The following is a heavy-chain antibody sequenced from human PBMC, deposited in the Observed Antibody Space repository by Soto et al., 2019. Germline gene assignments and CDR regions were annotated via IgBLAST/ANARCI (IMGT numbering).Heavy chain of an antibody. Sequence: GASVKVSCKASGYTFTSYGISWVRQAPGQGLEWMGWISAYNGNTNYAQKLQGRVTMTTDTSTSTAYMELRSLRSDDTAVYYCARVPYYDILTGPKFDPWGQGTLVTVSS. V-gene: IGHV1-18*01. CDR2: ISAYNGNT. CDR1: GYTFTSYG. D-gene: IGHD3-9*01. J-gene: IGHJ5*02. CDR3: ARVPYYDILTGPKFDP.